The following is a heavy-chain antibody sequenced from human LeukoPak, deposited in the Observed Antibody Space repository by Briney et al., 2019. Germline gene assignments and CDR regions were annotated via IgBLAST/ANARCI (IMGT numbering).Heavy chain of an antibody. Sequence: SVKVSCKASGGTFSSYAISWVRQAPGQGLEWMGGIIPIFGTANYAQKFQGRVTTTADESTSTAYMELSSLRSEDTAVYYCARSDSVTYYYYGMDVWGQGTTVTVSS. CDR1: GGTFSSYA. CDR3: ARSDSVTYYYYGMDV. CDR2: IIPIFGTA. J-gene: IGHJ6*02. V-gene: IGHV1-69*13. D-gene: IGHD5-18*01.